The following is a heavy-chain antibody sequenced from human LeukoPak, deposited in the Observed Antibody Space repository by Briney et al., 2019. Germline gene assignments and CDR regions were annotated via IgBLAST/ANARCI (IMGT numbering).Heavy chain of an antibody. Sequence: ASVKVSCKASGYTFTSYYMHWVRQAPGQGLEWMGWINPNSGGTNYAQKFQGRVTMTRDTSISTAYMELSRLRSDDTAVYYCARAYYDFWSGYYTRFDPWGQGTLVTVSS. D-gene: IGHD3-3*01. CDR3: ARAYYDFWSGYYTRFDP. CDR2: INPNSGGT. J-gene: IGHJ5*02. CDR1: GYTFTSYY. V-gene: IGHV1-2*02.